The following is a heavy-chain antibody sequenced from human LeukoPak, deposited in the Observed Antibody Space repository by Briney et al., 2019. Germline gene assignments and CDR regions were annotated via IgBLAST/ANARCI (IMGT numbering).Heavy chain of an antibody. CDR1: GFTFSSYW. Sequence: GGSLRLSCAASGFTFSSYWMHWVRQAPGKGLVWVSRINSDGSSTSYADSVKGRFTIFRDNAKNTLYLQMNSLRAEDTAVYYCARDAQGGYDFWSGYYSWWFDPWGQGTLVTVSS. V-gene: IGHV3-74*01. J-gene: IGHJ5*02. CDR2: INSDGSST. CDR3: ARDAQGGYDFWSGYYSWWFDP. D-gene: IGHD3-3*01.